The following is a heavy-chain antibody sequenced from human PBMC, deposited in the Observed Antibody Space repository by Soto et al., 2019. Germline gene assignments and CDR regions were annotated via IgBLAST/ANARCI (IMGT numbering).Heavy chain of an antibody. CDR1: GYSFTSYW. Sequence: PGESLKISCKGSGYSFTSYWIGWVRQMPGKGLEWMGIIYPGDSDTRYSPSFQGQVTISADKSISTAYLQWSSLKASDTAMYYCARRRYGSGSHNPPNWFDPWGQGTLVTVSS. D-gene: IGHD3-10*01. V-gene: IGHV5-51*01. CDR3: ARRRYGSGSHNPPNWFDP. J-gene: IGHJ5*02. CDR2: IYPGDSDT.